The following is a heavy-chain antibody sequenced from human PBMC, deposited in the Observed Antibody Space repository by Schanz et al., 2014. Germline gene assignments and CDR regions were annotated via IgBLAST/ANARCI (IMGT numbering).Heavy chain of an antibody. Sequence: QVQLVESGGGVVQPGRSLRLSCAASGFTFSSYAMHWVRQAPGKGLEWVAVIYSGGSTFYTDSVKGRFTISRDNAKNSLYLQMHSLRPEDTAVYYCARRRWDTLYVGYYFDYWGQGTLVTVSS. CDR2: IYSGGST. CDR3: ARRRWDTLYVGYYFDY. V-gene: IGHV3-NL1*01. CDR1: GFTFSSYA. J-gene: IGHJ4*02. D-gene: IGHD1-26*01.